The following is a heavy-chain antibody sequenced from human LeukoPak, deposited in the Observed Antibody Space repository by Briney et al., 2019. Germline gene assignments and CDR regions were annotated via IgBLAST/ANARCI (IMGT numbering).Heavy chain of an antibody. Sequence: ASVKVSCKASGYTFTGYYMHWVRQAPGQGLEWMGWINPDNGGTNYAQKFQGRVTMTGDMSISTAYMELSRLRSDDTAVYYCARPIRYSSGWYIFDYWGQGTLVTVSS. CDR3: ARPIRYSSGWYIFDY. CDR1: GYTFTGYY. J-gene: IGHJ4*02. V-gene: IGHV1-2*02. CDR2: INPDNGGT. D-gene: IGHD6-19*01.